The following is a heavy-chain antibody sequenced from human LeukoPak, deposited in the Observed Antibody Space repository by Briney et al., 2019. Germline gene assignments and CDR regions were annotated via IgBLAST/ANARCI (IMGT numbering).Heavy chain of an antibody. CDR3: ARSASPYSSEYYFDY. CDR1: GYSISSSNW. CDR2: IYYSGST. D-gene: IGHD6-19*01. J-gene: IGHJ4*02. V-gene: IGHV4-28*01. Sequence: SDTLSLTCAVYGYSISSSNWWGWIRQPPGKGLEWIGYIYYSGSTYYNPSLKSRVTMSVDTSKNQFSLELSSVTAVDTAVYYSARSASPYSSEYYFDYWGQGTLVTVSS.